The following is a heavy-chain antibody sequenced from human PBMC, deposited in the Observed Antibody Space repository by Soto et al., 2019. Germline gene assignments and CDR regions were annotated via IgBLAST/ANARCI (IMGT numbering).Heavy chain of an antibody. J-gene: IGHJ4*02. V-gene: IGHV3-11*01. Sequence: GGSLRLSCAASGFTFSDYYMSWIRQAPGKGLEWVPYISSSGSTIYYADSVKGRFTISRDNAKNSLYLQMNSLRAEDTAAYYCARGPYYYDTSGYGYWGQGTLVTVSS. CDR3: ARGPYYYDTSGYGY. D-gene: IGHD3-22*01. CDR1: GFTFSDYY. CDR2: ISSSGSTI.